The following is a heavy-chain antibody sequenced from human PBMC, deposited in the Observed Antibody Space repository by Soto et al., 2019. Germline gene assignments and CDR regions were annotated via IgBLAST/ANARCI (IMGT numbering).Heavy chain of an antibody. D-gene: IGHD6-19*01. J-gene: IGHJ4*02. CDR2: IYHSGDT. CDR1: GGSISSHNW. V-gene: IGHV4-4*02. CDR3: ARDQGSHPGD. Sequence: PSETLSLSCAVSGGSISSHNWWSWVRQPPGKGLEWIGEIYHSGDTNYSPSLKSRVVMSVVPSKNLFSLTLNSVTAADTAFYYCARDQGSHPGDWGQGILVTVSS.